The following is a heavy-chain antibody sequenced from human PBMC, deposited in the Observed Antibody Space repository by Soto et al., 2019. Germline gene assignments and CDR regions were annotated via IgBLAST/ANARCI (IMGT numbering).Heavy chain of an antibody. D-gene: IGHD3-9*01. CDR2: INLNSGGT. CDR3: ARALYYDILTGYYYFDY. CDR1: GYTKTSYC. Sequence: SVKASCKDSGYTKTSYCMRWVRQAPEQGLEWMGWINLNSGGTNYAQKFQGWVTMTRDTSISTAYMELSRLRSDDTAVYYCARALYYDILTGYYYFDYWGQGTLVTVSS. J-gene: IGHJ4*02. V-gene: IGHV1-2*04.